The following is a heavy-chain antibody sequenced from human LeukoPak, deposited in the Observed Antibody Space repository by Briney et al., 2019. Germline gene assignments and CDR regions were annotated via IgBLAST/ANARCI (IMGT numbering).Heavy chain of an antibody. CDR3: ARGGDYGDYYYYYGMDV. D-gene: IGHD4-17*01. J-gene: IGHJ6*02. V-gene: IGHV1-69*06. Sequence: SVKVSCKASGGTFSSYAISWVRQAPGQGLEWMGGIIPIFGTANYAQKFQGRVTITADTSTSTAYMELSRLRSEDTAVYYCARGGDYGDYYYYYGMDVWGQGTTVTVSS. CDR2: IIPIFGTA. CDR1: GGTFSSYA.